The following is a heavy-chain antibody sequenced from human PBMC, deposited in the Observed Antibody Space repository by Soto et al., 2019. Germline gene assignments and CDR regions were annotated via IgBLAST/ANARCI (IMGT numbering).Heavy chain of an antibody. CDR1: GYTFTSYY. D-gene: IGHD3-3*01. CDR3: ARWSYLDY. Sequence: ASVKVSCKASGYTFTSYYMHWVRQAPGQGLEWMGIINPSGGSTSYAQKFQGRFSISRDTSQSTLYLQMNSLRADDTAMYYCARWSYLDYWGQGTRVTVSS. J-gene: IGHJ4*02. V-gene: IGHV1-46*01. CDR2: INPSGGST.